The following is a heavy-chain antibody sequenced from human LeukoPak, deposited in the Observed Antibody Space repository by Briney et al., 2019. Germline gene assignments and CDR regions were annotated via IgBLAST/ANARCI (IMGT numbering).Heavy chain of an antibody. Sequence: GGSLRLSCTASGFTFNNYAMTWVRQAPEKGLEWVSAITGSGASTNYADSVKGRFTISRDNSKNTIYLQMNSLRAEDTAIYYCAKRSSISSGYFDFWGRGTLVTVSS. CDR3: AKRSSISSGYFDF. J-gene: IGHJ4*02. D-gene: IGHD3-22*01. CDR2: ITGSGAST. CDR1: GFTFNNYA. V-gene: IGHV3-23*01.